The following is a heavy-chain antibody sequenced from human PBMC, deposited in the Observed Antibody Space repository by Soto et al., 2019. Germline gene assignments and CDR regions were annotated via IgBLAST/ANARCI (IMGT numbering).Heavy chain of an antibody. V-gene: IGHV3-33*01. J-gene: IGHJ6*02. D-gene: IGHD1-7*01. CDR2: IWYDGSNK. Sequence: GGSLRLSCAASGFTFSSYGMHWVRQAPGKGLEWVAVIWYDGSNKYYADSVKGRFTISRDNSKNTLYLQMNSLRAEDTAVYYCARDLYSDLNYGGDYYGMDVWGQGTTVTVSS. CDR1: GFTFSSYG. CDR3: ARDLYSDLNYGGDYYGMDV.